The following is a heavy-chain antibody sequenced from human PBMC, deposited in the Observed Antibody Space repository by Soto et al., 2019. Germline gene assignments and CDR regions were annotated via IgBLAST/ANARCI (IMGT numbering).Heavy chain of an antibody. D-gene: IGHD3-10*01. V-gene: IGHV3-23*04. CDR3: AKEVYGAARGAMDV. J-gene: IGHJ6*02. Sequence: EVQLVESGGGLVQPGVSLRLSCAASGFTFRNSVMNWVRQAPGKGLEWVSGITDNGVSTYYADSVKGRCTISRDNSKNILYLQMNSLRAEDTAIYYCAKEVYGAARGAMDVWGQGTTVTVSS. CDR1: GFTFRNSV. CDR2: ITDNGVST.